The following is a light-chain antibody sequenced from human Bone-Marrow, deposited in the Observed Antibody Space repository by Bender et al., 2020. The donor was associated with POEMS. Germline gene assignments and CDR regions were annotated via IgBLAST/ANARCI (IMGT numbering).Light chain of an antibody. V-gene: IGLV3-21*03. CDR3: QSYDNSLGGWV. CDR1: NIGSKN. Sequence: SYVLTQPPSVSVAPGKTARTTCGGNNIGSKNVHWYQQKPGQAPVLVVYDDSDRPSGVPDRFSGSKSGTSASLAITGLQAEDEGDYYCQSYDNSLGGWVFGGGTKLTVL. J-gene: IGLJ3*02. CDR2: DDS.